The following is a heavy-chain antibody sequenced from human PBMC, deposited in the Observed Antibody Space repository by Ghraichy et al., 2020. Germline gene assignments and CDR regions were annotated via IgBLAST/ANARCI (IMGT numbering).Heavy chain of an antibody. CDR2: IYYSGST. V-gene: IGHV4-59*01. CDR3: ARHRSFGVPLNWFDP. Sequence: SQTLSLTCTVSGGSISSYYWSWIRQPPGKGLEWIGYIYYSGSTNYNPSLKSRVTISVDTSKNQFSLKLSSVTAADTAVYYCARHRSFGVPLNWFDPWGQGTLVTVSS. D-gene: IGHD3-3*01. J-gene: IGHJ5*02. CDR1: GGSISSYY.